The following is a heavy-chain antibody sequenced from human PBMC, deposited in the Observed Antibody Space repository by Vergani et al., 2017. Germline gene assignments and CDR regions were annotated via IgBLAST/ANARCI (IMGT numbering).Heavy chain of an antibody. CDR3: TKGSRGYKGYFFDY. J-gene: IGHJ4*03. V-gene: IGHV3-23*01. CDR2: VSGSSATP. CDR1: GFSFPGYA. D-gene: IGHD5-12*01. Sequence: EVQLLESGGGLVQPGGSLRLSCEASGFSFPGYAMSWVRQAPGKGLVWVSSVSGSSATPNYADSVKGRFVLSRDNSKHTLHLQMNSLRADDTAVYYCTKGSRGYKGYFFDYWGQGTLATVSS.